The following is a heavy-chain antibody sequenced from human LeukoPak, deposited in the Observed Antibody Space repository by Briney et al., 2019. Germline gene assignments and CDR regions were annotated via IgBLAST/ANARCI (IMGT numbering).Heavy chain of an antibody. CDR2: IYPGDSDI. CDR3: ARRVGASQRGFDY. Sequence: GESLKISCKGSGYVFTNYWIGWVRQMPGKGLEWMGTIYPGDSDIRYSPSFQGQVTISADKSISTAYLQWSSLKASDTAMYYCARRVGASQRGFDYWGQGTLVTVSS. V-gene: IGHV5-51*01. D-gene: IGHD1-26*01. CDR1: GYVFTNYW. J-gene: IGHJ4*02.